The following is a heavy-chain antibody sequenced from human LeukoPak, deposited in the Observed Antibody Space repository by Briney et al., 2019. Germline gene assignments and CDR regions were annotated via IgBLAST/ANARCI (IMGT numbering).Heavy chain of an antibody. J-gene: IGHJ4*02. Sequence: ASVKVSCKASGYTFTSYDINWVGQATGQGLEWMGWMNPNSGNTGYAQKFQGRVTITRNTSISTAYMELSSLRSEDTAVYYCARSSHCSGGSCYFVDYWGQGTLVTVSS. CDR3: ARSSHCSGGSCYFVDY. D-gene: IGHD2-15*01. CDR1: GYTFTSYD. CDR2: MNPNSGNT. V-gene: IGHV1-8*03.